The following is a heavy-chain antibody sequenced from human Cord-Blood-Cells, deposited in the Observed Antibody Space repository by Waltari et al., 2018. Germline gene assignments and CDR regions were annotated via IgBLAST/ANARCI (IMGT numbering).Heavy chain of an antibody. CDR2: INHSGST. J-gene: IGHJ4*02. CDR1: GGSFSGYN. Sequence: QVQLQQWGAGLLKPSETLSLTCAVYGGSFSGYNWSWIRQPPGKGLEWIGEINHSGSTNYNPSLKSRVTISVDTSKNQFSLKLSSVTAADTAVYYCARGLRYFDWLLYYFDYWGQGTLVTVSS. D-gene: IGHD3-9*01. V-gene: IGHV4-34*01. CDR3: ARGLRYFDWLLYYFDY.